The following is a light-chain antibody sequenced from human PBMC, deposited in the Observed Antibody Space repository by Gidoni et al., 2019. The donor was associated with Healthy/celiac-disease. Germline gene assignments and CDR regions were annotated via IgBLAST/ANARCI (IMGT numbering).Light chain of an antibody. J-gene: IGLJ3*02. CDR1: SSNIGAGYD. CDR3: QSYDSSLSGSV. CDR2: GNS. V-gene: IGLV1-40*01. Sequence: QSVLTQPPSVSGAPGQRVTISCHGSSSNIGAGYDVHWYQQLPGTAPKLLIYGNSNRPSGGPDRFSGSKSGTSAALAITGLQAEDEADYYCQSYDSSLSGSVFGGGTKLTVL.